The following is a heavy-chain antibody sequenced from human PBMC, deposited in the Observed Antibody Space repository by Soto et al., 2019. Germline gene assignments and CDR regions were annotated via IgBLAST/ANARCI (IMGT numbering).Heavy chain of an antibody. V-gene: IGHV1-69*01. Sequence: QVQLVQSGAEVKKPGSSVKVSCKASGGTFSSYAISWVRQAPGQGLEWMGGIIPIFGTANYAQKFQGRVTITADEATSTAYMELRSLRSEDTAVYYCARGITFGRVIPNYFDYWGEGTLVTVSS. CDR1: GGTFSSYA. D-gene: IGHD3-16*01. CDR3: ARGITFGRVIPNYFDY. CDR2: IIPIFGTA. J-gene: IGHJ4*02.